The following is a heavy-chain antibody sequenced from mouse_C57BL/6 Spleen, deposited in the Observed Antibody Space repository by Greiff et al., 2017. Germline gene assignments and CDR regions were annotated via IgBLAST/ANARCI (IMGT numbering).Heavy chain of an antibody. D-gene: IGHD4-1*01. CDR2: INPNNGGT. Sequence: EVQLQQSGPELVKPGASVKIPCKASGYTFTDYNMDWVKQSHGKSLEWIGDINPNNGGTIYNQKFKGKATLTVDKSSSTAYMELRSLTSEDTAVXYCARILNWDRGYYAMDYWGQGTSVTVSS. J-gene: IGHJ4*01. CDR1: GYTFTDYN. CDR3: ARILNWDRGYYAMDY. V-gene: IGHV1-18*01.